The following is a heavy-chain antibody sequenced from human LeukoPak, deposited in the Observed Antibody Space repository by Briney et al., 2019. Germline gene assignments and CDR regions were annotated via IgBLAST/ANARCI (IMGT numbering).Heavy chain of an antibody. Sequence: SGTLSLTCAVSGGSISSSDWWSWVRQPPGKGLEWIGEIYHSGSTNYNPSLKSRVTISVDKSKNQFSLKLSFVTAADTAVYYCAKGGSSWSEFDYWGQGTLVTVSS. J-gene: IGHJ4*02. D-gene: IGHD6-13*01. CDR1: GGSISSSDW. CDR3: AKGGSSWSEFDY. CDR2: IYHSGST. V-gene: IGHV4-4*02.